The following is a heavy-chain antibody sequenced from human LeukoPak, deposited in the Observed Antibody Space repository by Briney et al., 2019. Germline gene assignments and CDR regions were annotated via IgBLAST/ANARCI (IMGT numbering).Heavy chain of an antibody. V-gene: IGHV3-23*01. CDR3: APLDPYHDYGDY. Sequence: GGSLRLSCAATGFTFSSYAMSWVRQAPGKGLEWVSAISGSGGSTYYADSVKGRFTISRDNSKNTLYLQMNSLRAEDTAVYYCAPLDPYHDYGDYVGQGTLVTVSS. D-gene: IGHD2-2*01. J-gene: IGHJ4*02. CDR2: ISGSGGST. CDR1: GFTFSSYA.